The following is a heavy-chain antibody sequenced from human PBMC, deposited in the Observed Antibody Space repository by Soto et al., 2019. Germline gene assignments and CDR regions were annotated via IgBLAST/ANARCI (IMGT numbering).Heavy chain of an antibody. D-gene: IGHD3-9*01. V-gene: IGHV3-73*02. CDR1: GFVFSASA. CDR2: IRSEAHSYAT. J-gene: IGHJ4*02. CDR3: ARYDTFDY. Sequence: EVQLVESGGGLVQPGGSLKLSCAASGFVFSASAMHWVRQAPGKRPEWVGRIRSEAHSYATGYSASLKGRFTISRDDSKTTAYLQMTGLETGDTAVYYCARYDTFDYWGQGTQVTVSS.